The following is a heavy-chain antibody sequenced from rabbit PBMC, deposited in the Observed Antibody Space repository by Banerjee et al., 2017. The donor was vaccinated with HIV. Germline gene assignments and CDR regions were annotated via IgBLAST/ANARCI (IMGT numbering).Heavy chain of an antibody. D-gene: IGHD6-1*01. CDR2: IATGTSVNT. J-gene: IGHJ4*01. V-gene: IGHV1S40*01. Sequence: QSLEESGGDLVKPGASLTLTCTASGFDFSSNAMCWVRQAPGKGLEWIACIATGTSVNTYYASWAKGRFTISKTSSTTVTLQMTSLTAADTATYFCARGYACYALGLWGPGTLVTVS. CDR3: ARGYACYALGL. CDR1: GFDFSSNA.